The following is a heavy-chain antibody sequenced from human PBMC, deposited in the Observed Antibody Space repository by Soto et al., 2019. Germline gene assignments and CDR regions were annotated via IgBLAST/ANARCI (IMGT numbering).Heavy chain of an antibody. J-gene: IGHJ6*03. CDR2: INDSGNI. D-gene: IGHD3-10*01. V-gene: IGHV4-34*01. CDR1: GGSFSGYQ. CDR3: ARGLILWFGELSRRGGYYYYMDV. Sequence: QGQLQQWGAGLLKPSETLSLTCAVYGGSFSGYQWSWIRQTPGKGLEWIGEINDSGNINYNPSLKSRVTILLETYKKQISLKLSSVTAADSAVYYCARGLILWFGELSRRGGYYYYMDVWGKGTTVTVSS.